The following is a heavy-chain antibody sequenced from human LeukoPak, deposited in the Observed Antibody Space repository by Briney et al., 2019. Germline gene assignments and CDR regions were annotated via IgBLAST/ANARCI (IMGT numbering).Heavy chain of an antibody. CDR3: ARAPPYQLLSGGFDY. CDR1: GFTFSSYS. CDR2: ISSSSSYI. V-gene: IGHV3-21*01. Sequence: GGSLRLSCAASGFTFSSYSMNWVRQAPGKGLEWVSSISSSSSYIYYADSVKGRFTISRDNAKNSLYLQMNSLRAEDTAVYYCARAPPYQLLSGGFDYWGQGTLVTVSS. D-gene: IGHD2-2*01. J-gene: IGHJ4*02.